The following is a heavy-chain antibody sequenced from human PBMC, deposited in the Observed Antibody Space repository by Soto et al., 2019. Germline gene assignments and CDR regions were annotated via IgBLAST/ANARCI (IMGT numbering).Heavy chain of an antibody. CDR2: IKSITDGGTT. V-gene: IGHV3-15*01. CDR1: AFSFTNAW. D-gene: IGHD5-18*01. CDR3: STGRSTYGLDS. J-gene: IGHJ4*02. Sequence: GGSLRLSCVASAFSFTNAWMSWVRQAPGKGLEWVGRIKSITDGGTTDYAAPVKGRFTISRDDSNNTLYLQMNSLKTEDTAVYYCSTGRSTYGLDSWGQGTLVTVSS.